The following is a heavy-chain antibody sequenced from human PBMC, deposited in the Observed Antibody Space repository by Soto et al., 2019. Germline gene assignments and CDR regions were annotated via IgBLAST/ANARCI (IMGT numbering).Heavy chain of an antibody. CDR2: ISYDRSNK. D-gene: IGHD3-22*01. CDR3: ARIMNYYDSSGYYYDYFDY. J-gene: IGHJ4*02. V-gene: IGHV3-30-3*01. Sequence: WGSLRLSCAASGFTFSSYAMHWVRQAPGKGLEWVAVISYDRSNKYYADSVKGRFTIYRDNSKNRLYLQMNSLRAEDTAVYYCARIMNYYDSSGYYYDYFDYWGQGTLVTVSS. CDR1: GFTFSSYA.